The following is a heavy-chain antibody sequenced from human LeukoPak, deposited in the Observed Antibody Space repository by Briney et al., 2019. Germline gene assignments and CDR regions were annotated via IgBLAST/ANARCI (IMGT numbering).Heavy chain of an antibody. J-gene: IGHJ5*02. CDR3: TRQGGKQQPSRGLNDWFDP. CDR2: ISAYNGKT. Sequence: ASVKVSCKASGYTFTSYGISGVRQAPGQGREWMGWISAYNGKTNNAQKLQGRVTMTTDTSTSTAYMELRSLRSDDTAVYYCTRQGGKQQPSRGLNDWFDPWGQGTLVTVSS. CDR1: GYTFTSYG. V-gene: IGHV1-18*01. D-gene: IGHD6-13*01.